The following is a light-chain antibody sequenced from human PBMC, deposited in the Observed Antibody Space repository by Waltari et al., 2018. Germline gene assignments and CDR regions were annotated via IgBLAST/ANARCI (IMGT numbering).Light chain of an antibody. V-gene: IGKV1-39*01. J-gene: IGKJ1*01. CDR3: QQSYSTPRT. CDR1: QSISSY. CDR2: AAS. Sequence: DIQMTQSPSPLSASVGDRVTLTCRASQSISSYLNWYQQKPGKAPKLLIYAASSLQSGVPSRFSGSGSGTDFTLTISSLQPGDIATYYCQQSYSTPRTFGQGTKVELK.